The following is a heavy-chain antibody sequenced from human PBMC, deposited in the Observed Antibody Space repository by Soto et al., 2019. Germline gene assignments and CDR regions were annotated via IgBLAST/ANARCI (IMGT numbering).Heavy chain of an antibody. CDR2: INHSGST. CDR1: GGSFSGYY. V-gene: IGHV4-34*01. CDR3: AGSLWGDYMDV. J-gene: IGHJ6*03. D-gene: IGHD1-26*01. Sequence: PSETLSLTCAVYGGSFSGYYWSWIRQPPGKGLEWIGEINHSGSTNYNPSLKSRVTIPVDTSKNQFSLKLSSVTAADTAVYYCAGSLWGDYMDVWGKGTTVTVSS.